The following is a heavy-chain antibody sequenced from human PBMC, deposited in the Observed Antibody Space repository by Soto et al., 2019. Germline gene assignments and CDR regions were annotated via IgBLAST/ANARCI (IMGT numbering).Heavy chain of an antibody. D-gene: IGHD3-3*01. J-gene: IGHJ6*02. CDR1: GFTVSSNY. V-gene: IGHV3-53*02. CDR3: AREAHYDFWSGYGHYYYYGMDV. Sequence: EVQLVETGGGLIQPGGSLRLSCAASGFTVSSNYMSWVRQAPGKGLEWVSVIYSGGSTYYADSVKGRFTISRDNSKNTLYLQMNSLRAEDTAVYYFAREAHYDFWSGYGHYYYYGMDVWGQGTTVTVSS. CDR2: IYSGGST.